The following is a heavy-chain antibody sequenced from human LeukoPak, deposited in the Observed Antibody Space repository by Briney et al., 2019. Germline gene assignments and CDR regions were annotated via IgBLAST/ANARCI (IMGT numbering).Heavy chain of an antibody. Sequence: ASVKVSCKASGGTFSSYAISWVRQAPGQGLEWMGRIIPILGIANYAQKFQGRVTITADKSTSTAYMELSGLRSEDTAVYYCAPTYYDILTALGDWFDPWGQGTLVTVSS. CDR3: APTYYDILTALGDWFDP. CDR2: IIPILGIA. CDR1: GGTFSSYA. J-gene: IGHJ5*02. V-gene: IGHV1-69*04. D-gene: IGHD3-9*01.